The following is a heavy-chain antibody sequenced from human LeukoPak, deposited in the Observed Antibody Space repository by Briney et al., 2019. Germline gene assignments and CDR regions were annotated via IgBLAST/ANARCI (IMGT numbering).Heavy chain of an antibody. Sequence: GGSLRLSCTASGFRSSNYVMNWVRQAPGKGLEWVAVIWYDGSNKYYADSVKGRFTISRDNSKNTLYLQMNSLRAEDTAVYYCAREAGSGDYYYYGMDVWGQGTTVTVSS. CDR2: IWYDGSNK. D-gene: IGHD3-10*01. CDR1: GFRSSNYV. J-gene: IGHJ6*02. CDR3: AREAGSGDYYYYGMDV. V-gene: IGHV3-33*08.